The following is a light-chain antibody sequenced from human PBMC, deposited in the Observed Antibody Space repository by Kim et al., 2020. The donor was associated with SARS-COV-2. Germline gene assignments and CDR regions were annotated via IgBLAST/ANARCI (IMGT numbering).Light chain of an antibody. CDR1: QSIHIY. CDR3: QQSYIAPGT. J-gene: IGKJ4*01. Sequence: DIQMTQSPSSLSASVGDRVTITCRASQSIHIYVNWYQHKPGQAPNLLIYGASSLHSGVPSRFSGSGSGTDFTFTITSLQPEDFATYYCQQSYIAPGTLGGGTKVDIK. V-gene: IGKV1-39*01. CDR2: GAS.